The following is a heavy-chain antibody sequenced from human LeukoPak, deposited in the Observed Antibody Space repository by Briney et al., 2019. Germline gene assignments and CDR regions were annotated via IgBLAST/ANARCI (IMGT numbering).Heavy chain of an antibody. CDR1: GFPFDRYW. Sequence: GGSLRLSCVASGFPFDRYWMSWVRQAPGKGLEWVANIKHDGSDKNYADSVKGRSTISRDNDENSLFLQMNSLRADDAAVYFCARQPIYEAYFDFWGQGTLVTVSS. J-gene: IGHJ4*02. D-gene: IGHD3-16*01. V-gene: IGHV3-7*01. CDR2: IKHDGSDK. CDR3: ARQPIYEAYFDF.